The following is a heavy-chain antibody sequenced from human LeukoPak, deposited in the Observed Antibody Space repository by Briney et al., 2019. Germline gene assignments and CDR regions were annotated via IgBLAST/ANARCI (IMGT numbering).Heavy chain of an antibody. J-gene: IGHJ4*02. CDR1: GGSISSGGYY. CDR2: ISYSGSTS. CDR3: ARADSSSWYWRLDY. D-gene: IGHD6-13*01. Sequence: SETLSLTCAVSGGSISSGGYYWSWIRQPPGKGLEWIGYISYSGSTSYYNPSLKSRLTISVDTSKNHFSLKLNSVTAADTAVYYCARADSSSWYWRLDYWGQGTLVTVSS. V-gene: IGHV4-31*11.